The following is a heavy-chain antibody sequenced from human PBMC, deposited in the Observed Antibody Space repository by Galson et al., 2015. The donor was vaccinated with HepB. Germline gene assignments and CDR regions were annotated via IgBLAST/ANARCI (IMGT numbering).Heavy chain of an antibody. CDR2: IYYSGST. D-gene: IGHD3-10*01. J-gene: IGHJ5*02. CDR3: ATGSMIRGVINNWFDP. V-gene: IGHV4-39*07. Sequence: ETLSLTCTVSGGSVRTSTSYWGWIRQPPGKGLEWIGTIYYSGSTWYNPSLKSRVTISVDTSKNQYSLKVNSMTAPDTAIYYCATGSMIRGVINNWFDPWGRGTPVTVSS. CDR1: GGSVRTSTSY.